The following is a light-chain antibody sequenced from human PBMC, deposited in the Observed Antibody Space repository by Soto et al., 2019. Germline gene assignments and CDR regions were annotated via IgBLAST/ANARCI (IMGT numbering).Light chain of an antibody. J-gene: IGLJ1*01. CDR1: SSDVGGYNY. V-gene: IGLV2-14*01. Sequence: QSALTQPASVSGSPGQSITISCPGTSSDVGGYNYVSWYQQHPGKAPKLMIYDVSNRPSGVSNRFSGSKSGNTASLTISGLQAEDEADYYGNSYKRSRTYVFGTGTKLTVL. CDR3: NSYKRSRTYV. CDR2: DVS.